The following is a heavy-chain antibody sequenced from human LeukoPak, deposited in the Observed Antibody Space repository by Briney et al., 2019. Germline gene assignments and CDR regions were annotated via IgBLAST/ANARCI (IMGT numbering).Heavy chain of an antibody. D-gene: IGHD7-27*01. CDR3: ARGGELGMNYFGY. J-gene: IGHJ4*02. CDR2: INPNSGGT. V-gene: IGHV1-2*06. CDR1: GYTFTGYY. Sequence: ASVKVSCKASGYTFTGYYMHWVRQTPGQGLEWMGRINPNSGGTNYAQKFQGRVTMTRDTSISTAYMELSRLRSDDTAVYYCARGGELGMNYFGYWGQGTLVTVSS.